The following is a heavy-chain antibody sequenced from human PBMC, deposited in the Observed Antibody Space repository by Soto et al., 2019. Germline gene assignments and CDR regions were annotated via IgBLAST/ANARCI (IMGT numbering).Heavy chain of an antibody. CDR1: GGYFSGYD. CDR3: AGVLGRVAAAYGWFDP. J-gene: IGHJ5*02. Sequence: SETLSLTCAVYGGYFSGYDWSWIREPPGKGLEWSGEINHSGSTNYNPSLKSRVTISVDTSKNQFSLKLSSVTAADTAVYYCAGVLGRVAAAYGWFDPWAQGTLVTVSS. D-gene: IGHD6-13*01. V-gene: IGHV4-34*01. CDR2: INHSGST.